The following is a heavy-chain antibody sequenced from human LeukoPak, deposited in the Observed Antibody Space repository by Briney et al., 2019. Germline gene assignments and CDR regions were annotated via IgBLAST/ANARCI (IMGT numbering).Heavy chain of an antibody. CDR1: GFTFSSYG. D-gene: IGHD3-3*01. Sequence: GGSLRLSCAASGFTFSSYGMHWVRQAPGKGLEWVAVIWYDGSNKYYADSVKGRFTISRDNSKNTLYLQMNSLRAEDTAVYYCARSNTFKYDFWSGYYEDYYYGMDVWGQGTTVTVSS. V-gene: IGHV3-33*01. CDR2: IWYDGSNK. CDR3: ARSNTFKYDFWSGYYEDYYYGMDV. J-gene: IGHJ6*02.